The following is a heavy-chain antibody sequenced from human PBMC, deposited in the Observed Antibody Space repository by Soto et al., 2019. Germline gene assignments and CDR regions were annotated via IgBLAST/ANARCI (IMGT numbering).Heavy chain of an antibody. Sequence: QVQLVQSGAEVKKPGSSVKVSCKASGGTFSNYAITWVRQAPGQGLEWLGRIIPIFGSANYAQKVQGRVTITADESTTTAYMELSSLRSDDTAGHYCAKDGGKDGDFGNWFDPWSQGTLVTVSS. CDR2: IIPIFGSA. CDR1: GGTFSNYA. J-gene: IGHJ5*02. V-gene: IGHV1-69*15. CDR3: AKDGGKDGDFGNWFDP. D-gene: IGHD3-16*01.